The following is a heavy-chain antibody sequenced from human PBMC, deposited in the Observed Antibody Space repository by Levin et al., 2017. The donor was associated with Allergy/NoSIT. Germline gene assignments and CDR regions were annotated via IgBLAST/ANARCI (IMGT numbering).Heavy chain of an antibody. V-gene: IGHV3-33*06. J-gene: IGHJ3*02. CDR2: IWADGRNK. Sequence: GESLKISCAASGFTFSAYGMHWVRQAPGKGLEWVTVIWADGRNKFYADSVEGRLTFSRDNSRSTLSLQMNSLRVEDTAVYYCVKERGPFDGFDIWGHGTLVTVSS. CDR1: GFTFSAYG. CDR3: VKERGPFDGFDI.